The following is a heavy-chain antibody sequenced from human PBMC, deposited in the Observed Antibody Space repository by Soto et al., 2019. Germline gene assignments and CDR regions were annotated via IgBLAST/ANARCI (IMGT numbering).Heavy chain of an antibody. J-gene: IGHJ4*02. CDR2: ISSSGDDS. CDR1: GFTVSSFP. Sequence: GGSLRLSCAASGFTVSSFPMTWVRQAPGKGLEWVSSISSSGDDSFYADSVKGRFTISRDSSKNMLFLQLSSLRAEDTAAYYCARKVAGSIWGQGTLVTVSS. D-gene: IGHD6-19*01. CDR3: ARKVAGSI. V-gene: IGHV3-23*01.